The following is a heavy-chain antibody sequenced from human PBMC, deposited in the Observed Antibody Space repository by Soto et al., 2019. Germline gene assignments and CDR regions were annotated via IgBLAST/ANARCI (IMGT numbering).Heavy chain of an antibody. V-gene: IGHV3-30*18. CDR3: AKDLESGSQTPPLLRY. J-gene: IGHJ4*02. CDR2: ISYDGSNK. Sequence: LRLSCAASGFTFSSYGMHWVRQAPGKGLEWVAVISYDGSNKYYADSVKGRFTISRDNSKNTLYLQMNSLRAEDTAVYYCAKDLESGSQTPPLLRYWGQGTLVTVSS. D-gene: IGHD1-26*01. CDR1: GFTFSSYG.